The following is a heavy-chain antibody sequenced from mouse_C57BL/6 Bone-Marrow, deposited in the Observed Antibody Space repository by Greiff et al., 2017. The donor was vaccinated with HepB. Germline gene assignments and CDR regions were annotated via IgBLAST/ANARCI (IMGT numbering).Heavy chain of an antibody. V-gene: IGHV5-17*01. J-gene: IGHJ2*01. CDR2: ISSGSSTI. CDR3: ARGTGTKFFYFDY. CDR1: GFTFSDYG. D-gene: IGHD4-1*01. Sequence: EVQVVESGGGLVKPGGSLKLSCAASGFTFSDYGMHWVRQAPEKGLEWVAYISSGSSTIYYADTVKGRFTISRDNAKNTLFLQMTSLRSEDTAMYYCARGTGTKFFYFDYWGQGTTLTVSS.